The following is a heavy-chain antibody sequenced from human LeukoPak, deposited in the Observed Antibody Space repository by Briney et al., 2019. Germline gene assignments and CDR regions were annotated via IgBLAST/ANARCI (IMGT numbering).Heavy chain of an antibody. V-gene: IGHV1-8*03. D-gene: IGHD3-10*01. J-gene: IGHJ4*02. CDR1: GYTFTSYD. Sequence: ASVKVSCKASGYTFTSYDINWVRQATGQGLEWMGWMSPNSGNTGYAQKFQGRVTITRNTSISTAYMELSSLRSEDTAVYYCARGDSYYGSGSYPFYYFDYWGQGTLVTVSS. CDR3: ARGDSYYGSGSYPFYYFDY. CDR2: MSPNSGNT.